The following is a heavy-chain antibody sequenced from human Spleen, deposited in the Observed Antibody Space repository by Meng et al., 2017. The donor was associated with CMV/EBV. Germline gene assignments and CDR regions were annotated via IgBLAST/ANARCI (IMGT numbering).Heavy chain of an antibody. CDR2: ISYDGSNK. Sequence: LSCAASGFTFSSYAMHWVRQAPGKGLEWVAVISYDGSNKYYADSVKGRFTISRDNSKNTLYLQMNSLRAEDTAVYYCARDPSTSYFDYWGQGTLVTVSS. D-gene: IGHD1-26*01. V-gene: IGHV3-30*04. CDR3: ARDPSTSYFDY. CDR1: GFTFSSYA. J-gene: IGHJ4*02.